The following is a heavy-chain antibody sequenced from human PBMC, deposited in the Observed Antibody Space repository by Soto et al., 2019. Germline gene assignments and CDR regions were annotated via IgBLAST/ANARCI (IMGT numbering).Heavy chain of an antibody. CDR1: GFGVSSNY. Sequence: EVHLVESGGGLIQPGGSLRLSCAVSGFGVSSNYMTWVRQFPGKGLECVAVIYSRGATSYADSVKGRFTISRDNSKNTLYLKMNSLRVEDTAVYNCARKADSGKSGDFWGRGTLVTVSS. CDR3: ARKADSGKSGDF. J-gene: IGHJ4*02. V-gene: IGHV3-53*01. CDR2: IYSRGAT. D-gene: IGHD1-26*01.